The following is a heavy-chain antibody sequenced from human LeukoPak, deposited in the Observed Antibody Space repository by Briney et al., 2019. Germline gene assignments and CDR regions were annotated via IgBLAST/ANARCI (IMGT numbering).Heavy chain of an antibody. CDR2: INHSGST. CDR1: GGSFSGYY. V-gene: IGHV4-34*01. D-gene: IGHD3-10*01. Sequence: PSETLSLTCAVYGGSFSGYYWSWIRQPPGKGLEWIGEINHSGSTNYNPSLKSRVTISVDTSKSQFSLKLSSVTAADTAVYYCARGPRRLLWFGEPTQTSYYFDYWGQGTLVTVSS. CDR3: ARGPRRLLWFGEPTQTSYYFDY. J-gene: IGHJ4*02.